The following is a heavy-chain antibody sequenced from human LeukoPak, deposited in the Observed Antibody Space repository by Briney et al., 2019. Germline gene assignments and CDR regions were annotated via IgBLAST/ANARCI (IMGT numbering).Heavy chain of an antibody. V-gene: IGHV1-8*01. CDR2: MNPNSGNT. D-gene: IGHD3-10*01. CDR3: TGFWFGELTEFDY. Sequence: ASVKVSCKASGYTFTSYDINWVRQATGQGLEWMGWMNPNSGNTGYAQKFQGRVTMTRNTSISTAYMELSSLKTEDTAVYYCTGFWFGELTEFDYWGQGTLVTVSS. J-gene: IGHJ4*02. CDR1: GYTFTSYD.